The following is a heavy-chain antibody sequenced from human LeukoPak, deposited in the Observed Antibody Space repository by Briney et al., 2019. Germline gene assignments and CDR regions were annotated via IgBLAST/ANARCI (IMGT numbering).Heavy chain of an antibody. V-gene: IGHV3-23*01. Sequence: GGSLRLSCAASGFTFSSYSMNWVRQAPGKGLEWVSAISGSGGSTYYADSVKGRFTISRDNSKNTLYLQMNSLRAEDTAVYYCATDYTYYYDSSGRNSDAFDIWGQGTMVTVSS. CDR1: GFTFSSYS. CDR2: ISGSGGST. J-gene: IGHJ3*02. D-gene: IGHD3-22*01. CDR3: ATDYTYYYDSSGRNSDAFDI.